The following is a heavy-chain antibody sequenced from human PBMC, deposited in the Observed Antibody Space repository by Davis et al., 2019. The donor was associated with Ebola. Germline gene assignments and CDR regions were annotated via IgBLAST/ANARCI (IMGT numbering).Heavy chain of an antibody. CDR2: INHSGST. V-gene: IGHV4-34*01. CDR1: GGSFSGYY. J-gene: IGHJ4*02. Sequence: SETLSLTCAVYGGSFSGYYWSWIRQPPGKGLEWIGEINHSGSTNYNPSLKSRATISVDTSKNQFSLNLSSVTAADTAVYYCARVPLVTVTYDYWGQGTLVTVSS. D-gene: IGHD4-17*01. CDR3: ARVPLVTVTYDY.